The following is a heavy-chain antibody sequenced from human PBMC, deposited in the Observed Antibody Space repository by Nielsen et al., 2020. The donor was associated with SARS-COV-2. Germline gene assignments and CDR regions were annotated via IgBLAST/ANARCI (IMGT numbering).Heavy chain of an antibody. J-gene: IGHJ2*01. Sequence: ESLKISCVASGFTFSKAWMSWIRQPPGKGLEWIGEVSHSGSTNTNPSLKSRVTISVDTSKSQFSLKLRSVTAADTAVYYCARDGASGRFYDWLSHFDLWGRGTLVTVSS. CDR2: VSHSGST. CDR1: GFTFSKAW. V-gene: IGHV4-34*01. CDR3: ARDGASGRFYDWLSHFDL. D-gene: IGHD3-3*01.